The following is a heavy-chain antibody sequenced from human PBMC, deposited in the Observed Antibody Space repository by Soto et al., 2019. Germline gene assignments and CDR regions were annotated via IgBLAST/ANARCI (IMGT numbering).Heavy chain of an antibody. Sequence: QLQLQESGPGLVKPSETLSLTCTVSGGSISSSSYYWGWIRQPPGKGLEWIGSIYYSGSTYYNPSLKSRVTISVDTSKNQFSLKLSSVTAADTAVYYCARLELGQREHRPVHFDYWGQGTLVTVSS. J-gene: IGHJ4*02. CDR3: ARLELGQREHRPVHFDY. D-gene: IGHD3-3*02. CDR2: IYYSGST. CDR1: GGSISSSSYY. V-gene: IGHV4-39*01.